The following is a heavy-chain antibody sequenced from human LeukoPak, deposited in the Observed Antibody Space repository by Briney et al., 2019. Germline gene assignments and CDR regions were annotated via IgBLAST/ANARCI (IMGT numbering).Heavy chain of an antibody. CDR1: GGSISSYY. CDR2: IYCSGST. J-gene: IGHJ5*02. V-gene: IGHV4-59*01. Sequence: SETLSLTCTVSGGSISSYYWSWIRQPPGKGLEWIGYIYCSGSTNYNPSLKSRVTISVDTSKNQFSLKLSSVTAADTAVYYCARVAFVVVIAPWFDPWGQGTLVTVSS. CDR3: ARVAFVVVIAPWFDP. D-gene: IGHD2-21*01.